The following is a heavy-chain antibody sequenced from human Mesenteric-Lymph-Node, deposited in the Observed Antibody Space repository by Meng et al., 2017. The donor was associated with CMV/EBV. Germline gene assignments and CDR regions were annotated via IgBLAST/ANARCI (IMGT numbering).Heavy chain of an antibody. Sequence: GGSLKISCAASGFSFDDYAMSWVRQAPGKGLEWVSGINWNGASTGFADSVKGRFTISRDNAKNSLYLQMNSLRAEDTALYYCAREEDDYGDYFDYWSQGTLVTVSS. D-gene: IGHD4-17*01. CDR2: INWNGAST. CDR1: GFSFDDYA. CDR3: AREEDDYGDYFDY. J-gene: IGHJ4*02. V-gene: IGHV3-20*04.